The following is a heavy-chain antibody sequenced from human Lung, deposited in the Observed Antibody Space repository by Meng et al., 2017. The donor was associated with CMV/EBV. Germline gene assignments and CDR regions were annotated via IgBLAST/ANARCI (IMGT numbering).Heavy chain of an antibody. Sequence: GESLKISCAASGFTFSSYAMHWVRQAPGKGLEWVAVISYDGSNKYYADSVKGQFTISRDNSKNTLYLQMNSLRAEDTAVYYCARELRFLEWLLPTSYYYYGMDVWXQGTXVTVSS. CDR2: ISYDGSNK. D-gene: IGHD3-3*01. CDR1: GFTFSSYA. J-gene: IGHJ6*02. CDR3: ARELRFLEWLLPTSYYYYGMDV. V-gene: IGHV3-30-3*01.